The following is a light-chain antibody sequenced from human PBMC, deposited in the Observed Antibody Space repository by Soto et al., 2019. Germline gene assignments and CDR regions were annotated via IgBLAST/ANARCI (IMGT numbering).Light chain of an antibody. J-gene: IGKJ5*01. CDR2: DAS. CDR1: QTVSSSY. V-gene: IGKV3D-20*01. CDR3: QKYASSPIT. Sequence: EIVFTHSPATLSFSPVERGTLSFVASQTVSSSYLAWYRQKPGLAPTLLIYDASSRAAGIPDRFSGSGSETDFTLIISRVEPEDFAVYYCQKYASSPITVGQGTRLEIK.